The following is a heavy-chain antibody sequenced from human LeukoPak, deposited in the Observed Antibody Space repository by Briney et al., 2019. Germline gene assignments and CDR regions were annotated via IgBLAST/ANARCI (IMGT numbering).Heavy chain of an antibody. V-gene: IGHV3-48*01. Sequence: GGSLRLSCAASRFTLSTYWMSWVRQAPGKGLEWVSYISSSSSTIYYADSVKGRFTISRDNAKNSLYLQMNSLRAEDTAVYYCARDSITIFGVAKSFDYWGQGTLVTVSS. CDR1: RFTLSTYW. D-gene: IGHD3-3*01. CDR3: ARDSITIFGVAKSFDY. J-gene: IGHJ4*02. CDR2: ISSSSSTI.